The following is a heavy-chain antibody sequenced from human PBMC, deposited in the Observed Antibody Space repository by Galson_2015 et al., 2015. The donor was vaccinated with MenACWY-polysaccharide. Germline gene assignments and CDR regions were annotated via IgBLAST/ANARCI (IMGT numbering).Heavy chain of an antibody. CDR3: ASGGGRYHFDY. J-gene: IGHJ4*02. Sequence: SVKVSCKASGYTFTTHYFHWMRQAPGQGLEWMGSINPNSGATTYAQRFQGRVMMTRDTSISTVYMELSSLKSDDTAVYYCASGGGRYHFDYWGQGTLVTVST. V-gene: IGHV1-2*02. D-gene: IGHD1-26*01. CDR2: INPNSGAT. CDR1: GYTFTTHY.